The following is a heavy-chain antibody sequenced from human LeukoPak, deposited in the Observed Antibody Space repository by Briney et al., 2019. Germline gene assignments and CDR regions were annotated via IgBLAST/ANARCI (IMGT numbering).Heavy chain of an antibody. CDR3: TRALPDFWSGYETFLDY. CDR1: GFTFGDYA. CDR2: IRSKAYGGTT. D-gene: IGHD3-3*01. V-gene: IGHV3-49*03. J-gene: IGHJ4*02. Sequence: GGSLRLSCAASGFTFGDYAMSWFRQAPGKGLEWVGFIRSKAYGGTTEYAASVKGRFTISRDDSKSIAYLQMNSLKTEDTAVYYCTRALPDFWSGYETFLDYWGQGTLVTVSS.